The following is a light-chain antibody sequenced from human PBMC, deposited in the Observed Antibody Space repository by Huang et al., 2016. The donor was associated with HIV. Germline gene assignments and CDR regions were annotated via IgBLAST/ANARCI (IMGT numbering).Light chain of an antibody. CDR2: GAS. J-gene: IGKJ3*01. V-gene: IGKV3-15*01. Sequence: EVLLTQSPATLSVSPGERATLSCRARQSVSTNLDWYQQKPGQAPRLLIYGASTRATGVPARFSGSGAGTKFTLTISSLQSEDSAVYYCQQYNSWPPLFTFGPGTKVDIK. CDR3: QQYNSWPPLFT. CDR1: QSVSTN.